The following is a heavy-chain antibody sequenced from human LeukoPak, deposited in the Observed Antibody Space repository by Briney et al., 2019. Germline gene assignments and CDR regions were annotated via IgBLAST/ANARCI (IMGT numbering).Heavy chain of an antibody. CDR2: IYTSGST. Sequence: SETLSLTFTVSGGSISSGSYYWSWIRQPAGKGLEWIGRIYTSGSTNYNPSLTSRVTISVDTSKNQFSLKLSSVTAADTAVYYCARDLKGSSWYGADAFDIWGQGTMVTVSS. J-gene: IGHJ3*02. V-gene: IGHV4-61*02. CDR1: GGSISSGSYY. CDR3: ARDLKGSSWYGADAFDI. D-gene: IGHD6-13*01.